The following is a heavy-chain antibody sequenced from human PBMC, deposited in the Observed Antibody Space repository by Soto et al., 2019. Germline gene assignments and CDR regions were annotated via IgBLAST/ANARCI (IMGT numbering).Heavy chain of an antibody. D-gene: IGHD3-22*01. Sequence: SGPTLVNPTHTLTLTCTFSGFSLSTSGMRVSRIRQPPGKALEWLARIDWDDDKFYSTSLKTRLTISKDTSKNQVVLTMTNMDPVDTATYYCARTGYYDSSGYHQVDAFDIWGQGTMVTVSS. CDR3: ARTGYYDSSGYHQVDAFDI. CDR1: GFSLSTSGMR. V-gene: IGHV2-70*04. J-gene: IGHJ3*02. CDR2: IDWDDDK.